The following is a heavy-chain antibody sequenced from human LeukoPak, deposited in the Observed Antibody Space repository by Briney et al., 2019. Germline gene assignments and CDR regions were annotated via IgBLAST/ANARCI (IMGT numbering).Heavy chain of an antibody. CDR2: ISYDGSNK. D-gene: IGHD5-24*01. CDR1: GFTFTSYG. J-gene: IGHJ6*02. V-gene: IGHV3-30*03. CDR3: ARLDVDRYYYYGMDV. Sequence: GALSLSFSAAGFTFTSYGMHWVRPAPGKGLEWVAVISYDGSNKYYADSVKGRFTISRDNSKNTLYLQMNSLRAEDTAVYYCARLDVDRYYYYGMDVWGQGTTVTVSS.